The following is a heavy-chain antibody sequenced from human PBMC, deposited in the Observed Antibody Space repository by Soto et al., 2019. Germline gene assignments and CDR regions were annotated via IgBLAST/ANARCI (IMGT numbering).Heavy chain of an antibody. Sequence: GESLHISCKGSGYSFTTYWISWVRQMPGKGLEWMGRIDPSDSYSNYSPSFQGHVTISADKSFSTVYLQWSSLKASDTAMYYCARSWYCSSSADQGQSDDWDQGTRVSVPS. CDR1: GYSFTTYW. D-gene: IGHD6-6*01. J-gene: IGHJ4*02. V-gene: IGHV5-10-1*01. CDR2: IDPSDSYS. CDR3: ARSWYCSSSADQGQSDD.